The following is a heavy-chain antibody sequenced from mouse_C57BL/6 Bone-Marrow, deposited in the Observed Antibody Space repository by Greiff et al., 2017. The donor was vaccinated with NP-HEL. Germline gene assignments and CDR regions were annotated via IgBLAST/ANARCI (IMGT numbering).Heavy chain of an antibody. Sequence: EVKLQESGGGLVQPKGSLKLSCAASGFSFNTYAMNWVRQAPGKGLEWVARIRSKSNNYATYYADSVKDRFTISRDDSESMLYLQMNNLKTEDTAMYYCVGYSFAYWGQGTLVTVSA. CDR3: VGYSFAY. CDR1: GFSFNTYA. CDR2: IRSKSNNYAT. V-gene: IGHV10-1*01. D-gene: IGHD2-3*01. J-gene: IGHJ3*01.